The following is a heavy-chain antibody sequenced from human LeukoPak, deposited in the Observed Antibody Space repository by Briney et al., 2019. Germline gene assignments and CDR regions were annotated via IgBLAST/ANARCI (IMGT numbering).Heavy chain of an antibody. V-gene: IGHV3-48*03. CDR2: ISSSGRNI. CDR1: GFTFSNYE. Sequence: GGSLTLSCAASGFTFSNYEFNWVRQAPGKGLEWVSYISSSGRNIYYADSVKGRFTISRDNAKNSLYLQMNSLRAEDTAVYYCARDLVQLWSKDFWGQGTLVTVSS. D-gene: IGHD5-18*01. J-gene: IGHJ4*02. CDR3: ARDLVQLWSKDF.